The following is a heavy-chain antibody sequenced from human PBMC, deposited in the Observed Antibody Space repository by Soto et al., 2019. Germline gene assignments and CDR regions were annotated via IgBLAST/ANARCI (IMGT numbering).Heavy chain of an antibody. CDR2: INHSGST. J-gene: IGHJ6*02. CDR1: AGSFSGYY. V-gene: IGHV4-34*01. Sequence: PSETLSLTSAVYAGSFSGYYLIWILQRTCKGLEWIGEINHSGSTNYNPSLKSRVTISVDTSKNQFSLKLSSVTAADTAVYYCARQRPVLRLLETNGMDVWGQGTTVTVSS. CDR3: ARQRPVLRLLETNGMDV. D-gene: IGHD3-3*01.